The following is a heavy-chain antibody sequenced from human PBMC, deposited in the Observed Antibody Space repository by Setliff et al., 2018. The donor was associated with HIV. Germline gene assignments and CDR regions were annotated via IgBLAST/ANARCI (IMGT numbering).Heavy chain of an antibody. Sequence: SETLSLTCTVSGASISSHFWSWIRQPAGKGLEWIGRINPSGITNYNPSLRSRLTMSVDTPKNQISLKLTSVTAADTAVYYCARRSIVGVIRGYYYYGLDVWGQGTKVTVSS. CDR3: ARRSIVGVIRGYYYYGLDV. D-gene: IGHD1-26*01. CDR2: INPSGIT. V-gene: IGHV4-4*07. CDR1: GASISSHF. J-gene: IGHJ6*02.